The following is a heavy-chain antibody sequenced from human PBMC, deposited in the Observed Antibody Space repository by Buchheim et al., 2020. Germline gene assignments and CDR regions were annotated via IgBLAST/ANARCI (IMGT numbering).Heavy chain of an antibody. Sequence: QVQLVESGGDVVQPGRSLRLSCAASGFTFSSYGMHWVRQAPGKGLEWVAVIWYDGSNKYYADSVKGRFTISRDNSKNTLYLQMNSLRAEDTAVYYCARDVVSDPYEGYGMDVWGQGTT. CDR3: ARDVVSDPYEGYGMDV. CDR1: GFTFSSYG. J-gene: IGHJ6*02. D-gene: IGHD5-12*01. V-gene: IGHV3-33*01. CDR2: IWYDGSNK.